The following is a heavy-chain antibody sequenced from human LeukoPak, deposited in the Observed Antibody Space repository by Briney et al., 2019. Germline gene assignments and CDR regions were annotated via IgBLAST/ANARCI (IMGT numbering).Heavy chain of an antibody. Sequence: GGSLRLSCAASGFTFSSYGMHWVRKAPGTGQGRVAVMWLDGIYKYYADSVKGRFTISRDDSTNTLYLEMNSLRAEDTAVYYCARDHLKPGAPDHYYGMDVWGQGTTVTVSS. CDR2: MWLDGIYK. D-gene: IGHD4/OR15-4a*01. CDR1: GFTFSSYG. J-gene: IGHJ6*02. CDR3: ARDHLKPGAPDHYYGMDV. V-gene: IGHV3-33*01.